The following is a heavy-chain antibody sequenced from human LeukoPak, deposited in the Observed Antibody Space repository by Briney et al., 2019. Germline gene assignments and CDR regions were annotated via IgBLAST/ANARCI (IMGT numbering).Heavy chain of an antibody. CDR1: GGSISSYY. CDR2: INHSGST. Sequence: KTSETLSLTCTVSGGSISSYYWSWIRQPPGKGLEWIGEINHSGSTNYNPSLKSRVTISVDTSKNQFSLKLSSVTAADTAVYYCARGGTTGTTRRRYNWFDPWGQGTLVTVSS. J-gene: IGHJ5*02. V-gene: IGHV4-34*01. CDR3: ARGGTTGTTRRRYNWFDP. D-gene: IGHD1-1*01.